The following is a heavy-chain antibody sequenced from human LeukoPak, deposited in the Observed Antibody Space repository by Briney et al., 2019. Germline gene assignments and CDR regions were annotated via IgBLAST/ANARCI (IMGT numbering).Heavy chain of an antibody. CDR2: ISAYNGNT. CDR3: ARDLLNEWELLQIFDY. J-gene: IGHJ4*02. CDR1: GYIFTSYG. V-gene: IGHV1-18*01. Sequence: RGASVKVSCKASGYIFTSYGISWVRQAPGQGLEWMGWISAYNGNTNYAQKLQGRVTMTTDTSTSTAYMELRSLRSDDTAVYYCARDLLNEWELLQIFDYWGQGTLVTVSS. D-gene: IGHD1-26*01.